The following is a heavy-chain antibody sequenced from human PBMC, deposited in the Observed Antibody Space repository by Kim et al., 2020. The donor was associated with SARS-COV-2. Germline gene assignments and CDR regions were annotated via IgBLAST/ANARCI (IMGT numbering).Heavy chain of an antibody. V-gene: IGHV1-69*13. Sequence: SVKVSCKASGGTFSSYAISWVRQAPGQGLEWMGGIIPIFGTANYAQKFQGRVTITADESTSTAYMELSSLRSEDTAVYYCARGVAHRSGWYYPCYFDYWGQGTLVTVSS. D-gene: IGHD6-19*01. J-gene: IGHJ4*02. CDR3: ARGVAHRSGWYYPCYFDY. CDR2: IIPIFGTA. CDR1: GGTFSSYA.